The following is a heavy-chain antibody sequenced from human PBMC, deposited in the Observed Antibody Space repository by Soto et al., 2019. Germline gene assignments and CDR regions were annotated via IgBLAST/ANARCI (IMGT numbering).Heavy chain of an antibody. V-gene: IGHV3-53*04. D-gene: IGHD5-12*01. CDR3: ARRYCGYDSNYFDY. CDR2: IYSGGST. CDR1: GFTVSSNY. Sequence: EVQLVESGGGLVQPGGSLRLSCAASGFTVSSNYMSWVRQAPGKGLEWVSVIYSGGSTYYADSVKGRFTISRHNSKNTLYLQMNSLRAEDTAVYYCARRYCGYDSNYFDYWGQGTLVTVSS. J-gene: IGHJ4*02.